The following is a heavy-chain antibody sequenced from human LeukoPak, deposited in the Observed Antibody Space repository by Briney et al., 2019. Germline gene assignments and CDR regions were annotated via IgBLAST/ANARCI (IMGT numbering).Heavy chain of an antibody. CDR1: GFTFSDYY. CDR2: ISSSSTI. J-gene: IGHJ6*03. Sequence: GGSLRLSCAASGFTFSDYYMSWIRQAPGRGLEWVSYISSSSTIYYSDSVKGRFTISRDNAKNSLYLQMNSLRAEDTAVYYCARENSIPYYYYYYMDVWGKGTTVTVSS. V-gene: IGHV3-69-1*01. D-gene: IGHD2-2*02. CDR3: ARENSIPYYYYYYMDV.